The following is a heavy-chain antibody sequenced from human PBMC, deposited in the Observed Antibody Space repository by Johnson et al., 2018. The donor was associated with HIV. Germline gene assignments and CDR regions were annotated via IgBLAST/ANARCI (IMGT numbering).Heavy chain of an antibody. D-gene: IGHD6-6*01. CDR1: GFTFDDYG. J-gene: IGHJ3*02. V-gene: IGHV3-20*04. CDR2: INWNGGST. Sequence: VQLVESGGGVVRPGGSLRLSCAASGFTFDDYGMSWVRQAPGKGLEWVSGINWNGGSTGYADSVKGRFTISRDNAKKSLYLQMNSLRAEDTALYYCARALPYSSSHTDAFDIWGQGTMVVVSS. CDR3: ARALPYSSSHTDAFDI.